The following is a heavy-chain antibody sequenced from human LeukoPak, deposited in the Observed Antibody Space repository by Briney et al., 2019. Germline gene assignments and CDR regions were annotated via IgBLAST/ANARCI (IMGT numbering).Heavy chain of an antibody. D-gene: IGHD1-26*01. Sequence: AGGSLRLSCAAFGFTFSSYWMSWVRQAPGKGLEWVANIKQDGSEKYYVDSVKGRFTISRDNAKNSLYLQMNSLRAEDTAVYYCARDGWEGIDYWGQGTLVTVSS. J-gene: IGHJ4*02. CDR2: IKQDGSEK. V-gene: IGHV3-7*01. CDR3: ARDGWEGIDY. CDR1: GFTFSSYW.